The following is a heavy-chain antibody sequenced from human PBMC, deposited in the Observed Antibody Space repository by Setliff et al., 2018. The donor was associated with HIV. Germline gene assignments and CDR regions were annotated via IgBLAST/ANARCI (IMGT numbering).Heavy chain of an antibody. CDR1: TFTFTNYF. J-gene: IGHJ4*02. CDR2: IYPKNGET. Sequence: ASVKVSCKLSTFTFTNYFLYWVRQAPGQGLEWMGQIYPKNGETVYAEKFHGRLTITADTSTDTMYLELSSLRSDDTAVYFCATLWLMYYDYWGQGTLVTVSS. D-gene: IGHD3-10*01. CDR3: ATLWLMYYDY. V-gene: IGHV1-69-2*01.